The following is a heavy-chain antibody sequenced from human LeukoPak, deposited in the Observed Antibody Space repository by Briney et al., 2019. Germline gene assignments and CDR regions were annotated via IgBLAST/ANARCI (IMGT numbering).Heavy chain of an antibody. D-gene: IGHD3-3*01. J-gene: IGHJ5*02. CDR2: MNPNSGST. CDR3: ARAILGMIIRAFDP. Sequence: AASVKVSCKASGYTFTNFDINWVRQASGQGLEWVGWMNPNSGSTGYAQKFQGRVTMTRNTSIGTAYMELSSLRSDDTAVYYCARAILGMIIRAFDPWGPGTLVSVSS. V-gene: IGHV1-8*01. CDR1: GYTFTNFD.